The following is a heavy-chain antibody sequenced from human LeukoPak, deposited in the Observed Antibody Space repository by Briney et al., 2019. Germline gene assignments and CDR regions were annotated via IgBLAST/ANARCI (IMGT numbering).Heavy chain of an antibody. D-gene: IGHD2-15*01. CDR3: ARTLSGYCSGGTCPGPFDY. V-gene: IGHV4-39*07. J-gene: IGHJ4*02. CDR1: GGSIITNDYY. Sequence: SETLSLTCTVSGGSIITNDYYWGWIRQPPGKGLEWIGSIFYSGSTYYNPSLKSRVTISPDTSKNQFSLKLSSVTAADTAVYYCARTLSGYCSGGTCPGPFDYWGQGTLVTVSS. CDR2: IFYSGST.